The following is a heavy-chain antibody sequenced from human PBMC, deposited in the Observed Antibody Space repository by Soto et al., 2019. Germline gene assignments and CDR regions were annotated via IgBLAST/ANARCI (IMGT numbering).Heavy chain of an antibody. D-gene: IGHD6-13*01. J-gene: IGHJ4*02. CDR2: IDPSDSYT. V-gene: IGHV5-10-1*01. CDR1: GYSFTSYW. Sequence: PGESLKISCKGSGYSFTSYWICWVRQMPWKGLEWMGRIDPSDSYTNYSPSFQGHVTISADKSISTTYLQWSSLKASDTAMYYCARLPLAAAYSDANSWGQGALVTVSS. CDR3: ARLPLAAAYSDANS.